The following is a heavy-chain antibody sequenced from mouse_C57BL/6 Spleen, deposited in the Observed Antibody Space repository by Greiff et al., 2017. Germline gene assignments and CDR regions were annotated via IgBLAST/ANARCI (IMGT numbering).Heavy chain of an antibody. CDR2: INPYNGGT. CDR1: GYTFTDYY. V-gene: IGHV1-19*01. CDR3: ARSGDYDSFDY. D-gene: IGHD2-4*01. Sequence: VQLQQSGPVLVKPGASVKMSCKASGYTFTDYYMNWVKQSHGKSLEWIGVINPYNGGTSYNQKFKGKATLTVDESSSTAYMELNSLTSEDSAVYYCARSGDYDSFDYWGQGTTLTVSS. J-gene: IGHJ2*01.